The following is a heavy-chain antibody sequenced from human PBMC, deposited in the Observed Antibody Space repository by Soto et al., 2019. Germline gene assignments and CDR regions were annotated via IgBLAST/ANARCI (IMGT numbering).Heavy chain of an antibody. CDR2: MSGSGRST. J-gene: IGHJ4*02. D-gene: IGHD1-1*01. CDR3: AKDRRRLEGVVY. CDR1: GFTFSTYA. V-gene: IGHV3-23*01. Sequence: EVQLLESGGGLVQPGGSLRRSCAASGFTFSTYAMAWVRQAPGKGLEWVSAMSGSGRSTYYADSVKGRFTIARDYSKNTLYLQMSSLRAEDTAVYYCAKDRRRLEGVVYWGLGTLVTVSS.